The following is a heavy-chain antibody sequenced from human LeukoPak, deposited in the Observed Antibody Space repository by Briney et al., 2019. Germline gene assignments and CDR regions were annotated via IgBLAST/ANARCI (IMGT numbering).Heavy chain of an antibody. J-gene: IGHJ4*02. CDR2: IDSGGGT. CDR3: AKGPQGD. V-gene: IGHV3-23*01. D-gene: IGHD3-16*01. CDR1: GFTFSSYG. Sequence: GGSLRLSCAASGFTFSSYGMHWVRQAPGKGLEWVSAIDSGGGTYYANSVKGRFTISRDNSKNTLYLQLNSLRAEDTAVYYCAKGPQGDWGQGALVTVSS.